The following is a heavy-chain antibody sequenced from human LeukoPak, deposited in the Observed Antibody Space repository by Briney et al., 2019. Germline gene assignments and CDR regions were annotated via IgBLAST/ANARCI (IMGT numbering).Heavy chain of an antibody. CDR3: AREMNYGDYFDY. V-gene: IGHV3-33*01. CDR2: IWYDGSKK. Sequence: PGGSLRLSCAASGFTFSTYVMHWVRQAPGKGLEWVAVIWYDGSKKDYADSVEGRFTISRDNSKNTLYLQMNSLRAEDTAVYYCAREMNYGDYFDYWGQGTLATVSS. CDR1: GFTFSTYV. D-gene: IGHD4-17*01. J-gene: IGHJ4*02.